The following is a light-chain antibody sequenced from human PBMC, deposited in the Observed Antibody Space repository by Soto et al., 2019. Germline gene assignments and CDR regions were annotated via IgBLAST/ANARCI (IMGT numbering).Light chain of an antibody. CDR3: AAWDDSLSGGV. V-gene: IGLV1-47*01. J-gene: IGLJ3*02. CDR2: RNN. CDR1: SSNIGSNY. Sequence: QSVLTQPPSASGTPGQRVTISCSGSSSNIGSNYVYWYQQLPGTAPKLLIYRNNQRPSGVPDRFSASKSGTSASLAISGLRSEDEADYYCAAWDDSLSGGVFGGGTKVTVL.